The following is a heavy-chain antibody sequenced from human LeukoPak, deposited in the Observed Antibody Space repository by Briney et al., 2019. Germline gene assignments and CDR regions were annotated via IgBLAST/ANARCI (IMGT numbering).Heavy chain of an antibody. CDR3: AISGSYLGYFQH. CDR2: INHSGST. D-gene: IGHD1-26*01. V-gene: IGHV4-34*01. Sequence: SETLSLTCAVYGGFFSGYYWSWIRQPPGKGLEWIGEINHSGSTNYNPSLKSRVTISVDTSKNQFSLKLSSVTAADTAVYYCAISGSYLGYFQHWGQGTLVTVSS. J-gene: IGHJ1*01. CDR1: GGFFSGYY.